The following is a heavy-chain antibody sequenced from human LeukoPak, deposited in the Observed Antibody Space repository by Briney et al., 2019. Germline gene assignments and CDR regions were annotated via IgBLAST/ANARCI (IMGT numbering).Heavy chain of an antibody. CDR2: INPNSGGT. CDR3: ARDYELGTPGSAYEFFDY. CDR1: GYTFTSLG. J-gene: IGHJ4*02. Sequence: GASVKVSCKASGYTFTSLGISWVRQAPGQGLEWMGWINPNSGGTSYAQKFKGRVTMTRDTSISTVYMELSRLGSDDTAVYYCARDYELGTPGSAYEFFDYWGQGTLVTVSS. D-gene: IGHD3-10*01. V-gene: IGHV1-2*02.